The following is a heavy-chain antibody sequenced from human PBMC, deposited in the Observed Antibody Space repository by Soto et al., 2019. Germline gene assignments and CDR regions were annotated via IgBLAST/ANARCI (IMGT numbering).Heavy chain of an antibody. CDR2: IIPIVGTA. CDR3: ARGQRWIPVDAFDI. D-gene: IGHD5-18*01. J-gene: IGHJ3*02. CDR1: GGTFSSYA. V-gene: IGHV1-69*06. Sequence: SVKFSCKASGGTFSSYAISWVRQAPGQGLEWMGGIIPIVGTANYAQKFQGRVTITAXXXXSXXXMXLXXLRXEXTAVYYCARGQRWIPVDAFDIWGQGTMVTVSS.